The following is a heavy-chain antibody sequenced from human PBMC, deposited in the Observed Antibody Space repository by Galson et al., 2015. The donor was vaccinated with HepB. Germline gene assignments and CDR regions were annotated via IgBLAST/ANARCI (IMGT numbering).Heavy chain of an antibody. CDR2: IIPSLDMA. J-gene: IGHJ5*02. CDR1: GGPFSSYT. D-gene: IGHD2-21*02. Sequence: SVKVSCKASGGPFSSYTISWVRQAPGQGLEWMGRIIPSLDMANYAQKFQGRVTITADKVTNTAYMELSSLRSEDTALYYCARDWHTVVATAIHNWFDPWGQGTLVTVSS. CDR3: ARDWHTVVATAIHNWFDP. V-gene: IGHV1-69*04.